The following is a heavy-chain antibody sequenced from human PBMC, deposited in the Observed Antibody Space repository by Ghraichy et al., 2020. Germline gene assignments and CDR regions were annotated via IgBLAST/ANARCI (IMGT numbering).Heavy chain of an antibody. Sequence: GGSLRLSCAASGFIFSSYNMIWVRQAPGKGLEWVSYITRSLSNCNIYSADSVKGRVTISRDNAKYSLYLQMNSLRDEDTAVDYCARVPRITGTTGESVYWGQGTLVTVSS. CDR1: GFIFSSYN. D-gene: IGHD1-7*01. CDR2: ITRSLSNCNI. V-gene: IGHV3-48*02. CDR3: ARVPRITGTTGESVY. J-gene: IGHJ4*02.